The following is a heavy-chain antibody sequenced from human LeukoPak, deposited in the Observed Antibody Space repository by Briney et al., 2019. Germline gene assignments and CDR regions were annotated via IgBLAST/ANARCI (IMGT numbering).Heavy chain of an antibody. D-gene: IGHD3-3*01. Sequence: SVKVSCKSSGFTFTSSAMQWVRQARGQRLEWIGWIVVGSGNTNYAQKFQERVTITRDMSTSTAYMELSSLRSEDTAVYYCAAAVGHYDFWSGYWALDYWGQGTLVTVSS. CDR3: AAAVGHYDFWSGYWALDY. CDR1: GFTFTSSA. V-gene: IGHV1-58*02. CDR2: IVVGSGNT. J-gene: IGHJ4*02.